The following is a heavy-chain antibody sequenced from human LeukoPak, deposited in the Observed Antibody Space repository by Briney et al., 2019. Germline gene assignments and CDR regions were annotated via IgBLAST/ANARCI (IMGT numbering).Heavy chain of an antibody. Sequence: PSETLSLTCTVSGGSLSSYYWSWIRQPPGKGLEWIGYIYYSGSTKYNPSLKSRVTISVDTSKNQFSLKLSSVTAADTAVYYCARVIAVAGAFNAFDIWGQGTMVTVSS. J-gene: IGHJ3*02. CDR1: GGSLSSYY. V-gene: IGHV4-59*01. D-gene: IGHD6-19*01. CDR2: IYYSGST. CDR3: ARVIAVAGAFNAFDI.